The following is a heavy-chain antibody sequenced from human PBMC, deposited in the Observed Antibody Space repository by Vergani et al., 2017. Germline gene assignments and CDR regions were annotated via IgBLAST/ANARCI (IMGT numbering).Heavy chain of an antibody. J-gene: IGHJ6*03. CDR1: GFTFSSYG. D-gene: IGHD6-6*01. CDR3: ASSGNEYSSSYYYMDV. V-gene: IGHV3-30*03. CDR2: ISYDGSNK. Sequence: QVQLVESGGGVVQPGRSLRLSCAASGFTFSSYGMHWVRQAPGKGLEWVAVISYDGSNKYYADSVKGRFTISRDNSKNTLYLQMSSLRAEDTAVYYCASSGNEYSSSYYYMDVWGKGTTVTVSS.